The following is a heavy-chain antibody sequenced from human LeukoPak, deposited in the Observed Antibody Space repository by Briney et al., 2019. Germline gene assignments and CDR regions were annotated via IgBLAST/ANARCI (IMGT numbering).Heavy chain of an antibody. D-gene: IGHD3-10*01. Sequence: VASVKVSCKASGGTFSTYAINWVRQAPGQGLEWMGGIIPIFGTANYAQQFQGRVTITTDESTSTAYMELSSLRSEDTAVYYCAREGGSGSYYPYFDYWGQGTLVTVSS. CDR3: AREGGSGSYYPYFDY. CDR1: GGTFSTYA. CDR2: IIPIFGTA. J-gene: IGHJ4*02. V-gene: IGHV1-69*05.